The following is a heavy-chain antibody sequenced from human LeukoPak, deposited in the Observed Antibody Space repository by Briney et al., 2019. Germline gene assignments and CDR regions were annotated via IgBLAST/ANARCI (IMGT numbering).Heavy chain of an antibody. V-gene: IGHV3-53*01. CDR1: GFTVSSNY. J-gene: IGHJ4*01. CDR3: ARDSYSGSPPDY. Sequence: GGSLRLSCAASGFTVSSNYMSWVRQAPGKGLEWVSVIYSGGSTYYADSVKGRFTISRDNSKNTLYLQMNSLRAEDTAVYYCARDSYSGSPPDYWGQEPWSPSPQ. CDR2: IYSGGST. D-gene: IGHD1-26*01.